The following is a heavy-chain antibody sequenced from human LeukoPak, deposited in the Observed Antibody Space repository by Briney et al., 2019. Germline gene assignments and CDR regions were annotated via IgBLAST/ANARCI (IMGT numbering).Heavy chain of an antibody. Sequence: SETLSLTCAVYGGSFSGYYWSWVRQPPGKGLEWIGEIYHSGSTNYNPSLKSRVTISVDTSKNQFSLKLSSVTAADTAVYYCARHSRDTSPRGYSSSYVYYYYYYMDVWGKGTTVTVSS. J-gene: IGHJ6*03. CDR2: IYHSGST. V-gene: IGHV4-34*01. CDR1: GGSFSGYY. D-gene: IGHD6-6*01. CDR3: ARHSRDTSPRGYSSSYVYYYYYYMDV.